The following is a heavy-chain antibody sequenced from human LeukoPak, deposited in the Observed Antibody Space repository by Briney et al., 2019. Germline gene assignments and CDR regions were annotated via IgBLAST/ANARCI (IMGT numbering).Heavy chain of an antibody. D-gene: IGHD6-19*01. CDR3: ARQAFDSTGYYPLFDF. V-gene: IGHV5-51*01. Sequence: GESLKISCKGSGYSFSNYWIGWVRQMPGKGLEWMGIIYPGDSDTRYSPSFKGQVTISADKSISSAYLQWSSLKASDTAMYYCARQAFDSTGYYPLFDFWGQGTLVTVSS. CDR1: GYSFSNYW. CDR2: IYPGDSDT. J-gene: IGHJ4*02.